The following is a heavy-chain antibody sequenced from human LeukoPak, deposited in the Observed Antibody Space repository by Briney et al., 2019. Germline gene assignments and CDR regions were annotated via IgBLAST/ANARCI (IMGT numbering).Heavy chain of an antibody. Sequence: PGGSLRLSCAASGFTFKNHWISWVRQAPGKGLEWVANIKEDGSVKDYVDSVKGRFTISRDNAKNSLYLQMDSLRTEDTAVYYCARDRSTYYYDSSGYYYDYWGQGTLVTVSS. CDR2: IKEDGSVK. CDR3: ARDRSTYYYDSSGYYYDY. J-gene: IGHJ4*02. CDR1: GFTFKNHW. D-gene: IGHD3-22*01. V-gene: IGHV3-7*03.